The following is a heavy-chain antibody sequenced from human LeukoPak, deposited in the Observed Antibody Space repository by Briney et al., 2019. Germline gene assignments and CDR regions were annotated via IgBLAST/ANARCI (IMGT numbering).Heavy chain of an antibody. CDR1: GYRFTDHW. CDR3: ARSSAPGIAVSPFDF. V-gene: IGHV5-51*01. Sequence: GESLKISCKGFGYRFTDHWIGWVRQVPGKGLEWMGIIYPGDSDTRYSPSLQGQVTISADKSISTAYLQWSSLKASDTAIFYCARSSAPGIAVSPFDFWGQGTLVTVSS. D-gene: IGHD6-19*01. CDR2: IYPGDSDT. J-gene: IGHJ4*02.